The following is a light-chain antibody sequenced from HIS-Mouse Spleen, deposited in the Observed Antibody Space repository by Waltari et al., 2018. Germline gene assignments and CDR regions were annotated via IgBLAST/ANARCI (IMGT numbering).Light chain of an antibody. Sequence: QSALTQPRPVSGSPGQSVTISCTGPSSDVGVYNYVSWYQQHPGKAPKLMIYDVSKRPSGVPDRFSGSKSGNTASLTISGLQAEDEADYYCCSYAGSYPVVFGGGTKLTVL. CDR1: SSDVGVYNY. V-gene: IGLV2-11*01. CDR2: DVS. CDR3: CSYAGSYPVV. J-gene: IGLJ2*01.